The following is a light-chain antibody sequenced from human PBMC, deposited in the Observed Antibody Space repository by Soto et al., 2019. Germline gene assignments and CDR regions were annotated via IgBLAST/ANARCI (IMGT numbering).Light chain of an antibody. Sequence: DIQMTQSPSSLSASVGDTVTITCQASRDISVYLNWYQQKPGKAPKLLVFDASNLQKGVPSRFSGSGSGSHFTFTISSLQTEDVATYYCEQYDNLPPYTFGQGTRLEI. CDR2: DAS. V-gene: IGKV1-33*01. CDR1: RDISVY. CDR3: EQYDNLPPYT. J-gene: IGKJ2*01.